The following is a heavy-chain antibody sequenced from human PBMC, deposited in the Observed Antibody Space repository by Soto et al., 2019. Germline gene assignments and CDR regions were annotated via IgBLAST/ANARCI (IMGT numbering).Heavy chain of an antibody. V-gene: IGHV3-9*01. J-gene: IGHJ2*01. Sequence: EVQLLESGGGLVQPGGSLRLSCAASGFTFDDCAMHWVRQAPGKGLEWVSGISWNSGSIGYADSVKGRFTISRDNAKNSLYLKMTSLRAEDTALYYCARGENKVVAATPRNWYFDLWGRGTLVTVSS. CDR3: ARGENKVVAATPRNWYFDL. CDR2: ISWNSGSI. D-gene: IGHD2-15*01. CDR1: GFTFDDCA.